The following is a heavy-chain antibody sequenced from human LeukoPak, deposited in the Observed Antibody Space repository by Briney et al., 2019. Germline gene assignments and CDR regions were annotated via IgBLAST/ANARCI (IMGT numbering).Heavy chain of an antibody. CDR2: INPNSGGT. CDR3: ARDVYDSSGYSPYWYFDL. CDR1: GYTFTGHY. V-gene: IGHV1-2*02. Sequence: GASVKVSCKASGYTFTGHYMHWVRQAPGQGLEWMGWINPNSGGTNYAQKFQGRVTMTRDTSISTAYMELSRLRSDDTAVYYCARDVYDSSGYSPYWYFDLWGRGTLVTVSS. J-gene: IGHJ2*01. D-gene: IGHD3-22*01.